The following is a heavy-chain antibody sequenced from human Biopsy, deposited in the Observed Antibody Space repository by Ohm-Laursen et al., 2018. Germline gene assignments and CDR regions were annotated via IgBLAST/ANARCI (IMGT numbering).Heavy chain of an antibody. V-gene: IGHV4-4*07. Sequence: GTLSLTCTVSGDSINNYYWSWIRKPAGKGLERIGRIYTSGSPNYNLSLKSRVTISVDTSKNQFSLKLSSVTAADTAVYFCARGSSYGYDFDYWGQGTLVAVSS. J-gene: IGHJ4*02. D-gene: IGHD5-18*01. CDR3: ARGSSYGYDFDY. CDR2: IYTSGSP. CDR1: GDSINNYY.